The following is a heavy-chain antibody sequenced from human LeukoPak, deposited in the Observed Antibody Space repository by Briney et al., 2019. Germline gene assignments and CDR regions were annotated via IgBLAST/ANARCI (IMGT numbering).Heavy chain of an antibody. CDR3: ARQYYDRTGYYYFDY. D-gene: IGHD3-22*01. CDR1: GGSISSSSYY. Sequence: SETLSLTCTVSGGSISSSSYYWGWIRQPPGKGLEWIGSIYYSGSTYSNPSLKSRVTMSADTSKNQFSLKLSSVSAADTAVYYCARQYYDRTGYYYFDYWDQGTLVSVSS. CDR2: IYYSGST. J-gene: IGHJ4*02. V-gene: IGHV4-39*01.